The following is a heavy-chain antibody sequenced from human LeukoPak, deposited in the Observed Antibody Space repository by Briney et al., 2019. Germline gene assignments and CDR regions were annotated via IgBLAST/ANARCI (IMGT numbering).Heavy chain of an antibody. CDR2: ISSSGSTI. Sequence: GGSLRLSCAASGFTFSDYYMSWIRQAPGKGLEWVSYISSSGSTIYYADSVKGRFTISRDNAKNSLYLQMNSLRAEDTAVYYCARELFDSSGYYTFDYWGQGTLVTVSS. J-gene: IGHJ4*02. V-gene: IGHV3-11*01. D-gene: IGHD3-22*01. CDR1: GFTFSDYY. CDR3: ARELFDSSGYYTFDY.